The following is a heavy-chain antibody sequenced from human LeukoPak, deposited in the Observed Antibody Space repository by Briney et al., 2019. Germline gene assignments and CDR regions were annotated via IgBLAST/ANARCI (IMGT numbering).Heavy chain of an antibody. J-gene: IGHJ5*02. Sequence: KTSQTLSLTCTVSGGSIRSGDYYWSWIRQPPGKDLEWIGYIYYSGSTYYNPSLKSRVTISVDTSKNQFSLKLSSVTAADTAVYYCASSSSSWYFWFDPWGQGTLVTVSS. V-gene: IGHV4-30-4*01. CDR3: ASSSSSWYFWFDP. D-gene: IGHD6-13*01. CDR1: GGSIRSGDYY. CDR2: IYYSGST.